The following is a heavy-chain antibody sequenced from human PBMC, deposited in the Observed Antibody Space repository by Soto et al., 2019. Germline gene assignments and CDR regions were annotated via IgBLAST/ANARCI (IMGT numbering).Heavy chain of an antibody. CDR3: AKSTGTGTGMDV. D-gene: IGHD3-10*01. V-gene: IGHV1-2*04. CDR2: INPTGGGT. J-gene: IGHJ6*02. Sequence: QVQLVQSGAEVKRPGASVKVSCKASGYTFTDYYIHWVRQAPGQGLEWMGWINPTGGGTNYAQSFRGWVTMTRDTSINTAYMELSRLRSEDTAVYYCAKSTGTGTGMDVWGQGTTVIVSS. CDR1: GYTFTDYY.